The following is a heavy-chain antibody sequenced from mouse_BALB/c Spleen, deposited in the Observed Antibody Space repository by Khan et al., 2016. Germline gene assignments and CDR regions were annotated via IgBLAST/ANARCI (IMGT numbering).Heavy chain of an antibody. V-gene: IGHV1-87*01. CDR2: IYPGDGDT. D-gene: IGHD2-1*01. Sequence: QVRLQQSGAELARPGASVKLSCKASGYTFTSYWMQWVKQRPGQGLQWIGTIYPGDGDTRYTQKFKGKATLTADKSSSTAYMQLSSLASEDSAVYYCERGNYGNYVFAYWSQGTLVTVSA. CDR1: GYTFTSYW. CDR3: ERGNYGNYVFAY. J-gene: IGHJ3*01.